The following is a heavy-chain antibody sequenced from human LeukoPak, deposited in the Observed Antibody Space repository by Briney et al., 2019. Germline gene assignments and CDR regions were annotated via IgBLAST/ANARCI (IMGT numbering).Heavy chain of an antibody. CDR2: ISSSSSYL. J-gene: IGHJ6*03. D-gene: IGHD2-15*01. V-gene: IGHV3-21*01. Sequence: PGGSLRLSCAASGFTFSSYSMNWVRQAPGKGLEWVSSISSSSSYLYYADAVKGRFTISRDNAKNTLYLQMNSLRAEDTAVYYCARDGGSEDYYMDVWGKGTTVTVSS. CDR3: ARDGGSEDYYMDV. CDR1: GFTFSSYS.